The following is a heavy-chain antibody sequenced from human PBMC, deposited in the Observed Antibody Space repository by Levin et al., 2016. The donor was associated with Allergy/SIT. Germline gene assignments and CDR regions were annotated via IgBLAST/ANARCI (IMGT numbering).Heavy chain of an antibody. V-gene: IGHV3-21*01. D-gene: IGHD2-21*02. CDR1: GFTFSSYS. J-gene: IGHJ4*02. CDR3: ASGDPLDY. Sequence: GESLKISCAASGFTFSSYSMNWVRQAPGKGLEWVSSISSSSSYIYYADSVKGRITISRDNAKNSLYLQMNSLRAEDTAVYYCASGDPLDYWGLGTLVTVSS. CDR2: ISSSSSYI.